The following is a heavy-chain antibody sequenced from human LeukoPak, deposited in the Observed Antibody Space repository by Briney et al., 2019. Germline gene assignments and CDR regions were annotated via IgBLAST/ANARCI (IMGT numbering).Heavy chain of an antibody. Sequence: ASVKVSCKASGYPFSTYWLHWVRQAPGQGLEWMGFINPNDGARIYAQKFQGRITMTRDTSTNTVFMELSSLRSEDTAVYYCARGLYYYDKSTYDDFDYWGQGTLVTVSS. CDR1: GYPFSTYW. J-gene: IGHJ4*02. CDR2: INPNDGAR. CDR3: ARGLYYYDKSTYDDFDY. D-gene: IGHD3-22*01. V-gene: IGHV1-46*01.